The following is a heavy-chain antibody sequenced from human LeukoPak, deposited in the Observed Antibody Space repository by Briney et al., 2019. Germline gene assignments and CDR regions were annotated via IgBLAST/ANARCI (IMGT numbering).Heavy chain of an antibody. CDR2: ISSGAVTI. CDR1: GFTFSNHE. CDR3: ARGDRDGYNYLFDS. V-gene: IGHV3-48*03. Sequence: GGSLRLSCAASGFTFSNHEMNWVRQAPGKGLEWVSYISSGAVTIYYSDSVKGRFTISRDNAKNSLYLQMNSLRDEDTAVYFCARGDRDGYNYLFDSWGQGTLVTVSS. D-gene: IGHD5-24*01. J-gene: IGHJ4*02.